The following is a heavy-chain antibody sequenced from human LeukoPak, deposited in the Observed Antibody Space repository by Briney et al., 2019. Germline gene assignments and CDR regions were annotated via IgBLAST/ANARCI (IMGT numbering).Heavy chain of an antibody. Sequence: GASLKVSCKASGYTFSSYGISWVRQAPGQGLEWMGWISAYNGNTNYAQKLQGRVTMTTDTSTSTAYMELRSLRSDDTAVYYCATDRFMLPYYYYYGMDVWGQGTTVTVSS. CDR3: ATDRFMLPYYYYYGMDV. D-gene: IGHD2-8*01. CDR2: ISAYNGNT. CDR1: GYTFSSYG. V-gene: IGHV1-18*01. J-gene: IGHJ6*02.